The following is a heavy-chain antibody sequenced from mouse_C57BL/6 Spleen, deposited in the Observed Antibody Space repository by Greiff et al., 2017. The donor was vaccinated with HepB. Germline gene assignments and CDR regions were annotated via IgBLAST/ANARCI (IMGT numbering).Heavy chain of an antibody. CDR3: ARNYGSSHFDY. Sequence: EVQRVESGGGLVKPGGSLKLSCAASGFTFSDYGMHWVRQAPEKGLEWVAYISSGSSTIYYADTLKGRFTISRDNAKNTLFLQMTSLRAEDTAMYYCARNYGSSHFDYWGQGTTLTVSS. CDR1: GFTFSDYG. V-gene: IGHV5-17*01. CDR2: ISSGSSTI. D-gene: IGHD1-1*01. J-gene: IGHJ2*01.